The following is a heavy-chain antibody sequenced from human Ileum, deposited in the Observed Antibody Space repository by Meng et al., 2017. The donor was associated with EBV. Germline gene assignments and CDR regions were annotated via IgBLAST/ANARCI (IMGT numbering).Heavy chain of an antibody. CDR3: ATSRIAKFDR. Sequence: QLQSQASRPGLVQPSKSLSLSCVISGDSVSSDKTAWNWIRQSPSRGLEWLGRTYRRSRWYYDYALSVKSRINISPDTSKNQVSLQLNSVTDEDTGIYYCATSRIAKFDRWGQGTLVTASS. J-gene: IGHJ5*02. CDR1: GDSVSSDKTA. CDR2: TYRRSRWYY. V-gene: IGHV6-1*01.